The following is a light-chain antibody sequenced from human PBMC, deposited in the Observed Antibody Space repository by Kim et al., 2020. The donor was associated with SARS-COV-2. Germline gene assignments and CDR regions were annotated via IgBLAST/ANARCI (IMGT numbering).Light chain of an antibody. V-gene: IGLV2-11*03. CDR3: CSYAGSNSLV. Sequence: GQSITITWTGTSSEGGCYNYVTWYQQHPGKAPKVIIYDVSKRPSGIPDRFSGSKSGNTASLTISGLQTEDEGDYHCCSYAGSNSLVFGGGTKVTVL. CDR2: DVS. J-gene: IGLJ2*01. CDR1: SSEGGCYNY.